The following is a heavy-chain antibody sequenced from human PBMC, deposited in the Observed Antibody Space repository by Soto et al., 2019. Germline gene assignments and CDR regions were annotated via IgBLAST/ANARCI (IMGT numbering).Heavy chain of an antibody. D-gene: IGHD3-3*01. J-gene: IGHJ5*02. V-gene: IGHV4-59*08. CDR3: ARLGRHYDFWSGYVWFDP. CDR1: GGSISSYY. Sequence: PSETLSLTCTVSGGSISSYYWSWIRQPPGKGLEWIGYIYYSGSTNYNPSLKSRVTISVDTSKNQFSLKLSSVTAADTAVYYCARLGRHYDFWSGYVWFDPWGQGTLVTVS. CDR2: IYYSGST.